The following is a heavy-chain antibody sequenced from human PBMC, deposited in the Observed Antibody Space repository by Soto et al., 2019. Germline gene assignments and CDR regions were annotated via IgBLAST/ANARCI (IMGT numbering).Heavy chain of an antibody. V-gene: IGHV4-30-4*01. CDR2: IYYSGNT. D-gene: IGHD3-10*01. J-gene: IGHJ5*02. CDR3: VRARVRGSRTYAGFDP. Sequence: QVQLQESGPGLVKPSQTLSLTCTVAGGSISSGDYYWSWIRQPPGKGLEWSGYIYYSGNTWYNPSLRSRVTIAVDTSKNQFSLKLPSVSTADTAVYYCVRARVRGSRTYAGFDPWGQGTLVTVSS. CDR1: GGSISSGDYY.